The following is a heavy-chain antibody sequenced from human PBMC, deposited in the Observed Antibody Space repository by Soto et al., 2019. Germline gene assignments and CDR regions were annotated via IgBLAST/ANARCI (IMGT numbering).Heavy chain of an antibody. CDR1: GYTFTTYD. CDR2: ISPDNGNT. J-gene: IGHJ5*02. D-gene: IGHD6-19*01. Sequence: QVQLVQSGAEMKKPGASVKVSCKASGYTFTTYDITWVRQAPGQGLEWMGWISPDNGNTNSAPKLQGRVXMTVDXXTSTAYMELRSLRSDDTAVYYCARSSSRYLNWFVPWGQGTLVTVSS. CDR3: ARSSSRYLNWFVP. V-gene: IGHV1-18*01.